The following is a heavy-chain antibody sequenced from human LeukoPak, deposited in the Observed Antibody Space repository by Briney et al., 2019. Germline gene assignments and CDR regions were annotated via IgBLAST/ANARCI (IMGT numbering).Heavy chain of an antibody. CDR2: ISGGGGST. V-gene: IGHV3-23*01. J-gene: IGHJ1*01. CDR3: AREATPTD. Sequence: GGSLRLSCAASGFTFRSYAMSWVRQAPGKGLEWVSAISGGGGSTHYADSVKGRFTVSRDNSKNTLYLQMNSLRADDTAVYYCAREATPTDWGQGTLVTVSS. CDR1: GFTFRSYA. D-gene: IGHD2-15*01.